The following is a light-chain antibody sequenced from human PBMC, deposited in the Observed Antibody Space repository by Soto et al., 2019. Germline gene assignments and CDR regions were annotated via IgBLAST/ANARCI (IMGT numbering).Light chain of an antibody. CDR1: QSISSW. Sequence: DLQMTPSPSTLSASVGDRVTITCRASQSISSWLAWYQQKPGKAPKLLIYKASSLESGVPSRFSGSGSVTGFPLAINSVQPDDCATYYGQQENSYRRTFGEGPKVEIK. CDR2: KAS. CDR3: QQENSYRRT. V-gene: IGKV1-5*03. J-gene: IGKJ1*01.